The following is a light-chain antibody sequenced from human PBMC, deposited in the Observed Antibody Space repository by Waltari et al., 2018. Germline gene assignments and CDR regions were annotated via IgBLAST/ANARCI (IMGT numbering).Light chain of an antibody. J-gene: IGLJ2*01. CDR2: EDS. CDR3: QSYDSISPVV. V-gene: IGLV6-57*02. Sequence: NFVLTQPHSLSASPGKPVTISCTGSGGHIPINFVHWYQQRPGSAPTTVIYEDSQRPSGVPDRFSGSVDSSSNSASLTISGLKTEDEADYYCQSYDSISPVVFGGGTKLTVL. CDR1: GGHIPINF.